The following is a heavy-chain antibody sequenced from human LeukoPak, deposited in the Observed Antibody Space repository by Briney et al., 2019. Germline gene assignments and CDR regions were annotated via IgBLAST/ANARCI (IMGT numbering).Heavy chain of an antibody. D-gene: IGHD3-16*01. Sequence: SETLFLTCTVSGGSISGYYWSWIRQPPGKGLEWIGYIFYSGSTYHNPSLKSRVTISVDTSKNQFSLKLSSVTAADTAVYYCARATGRFGYYYYGMDVWGQGTTVTVSS. CDR3: ARATGRFGYYYYGMDV. J-gene: IGHJ6*02. CDR1: GGSISGYY. V-gene: IGHV4-59*12. CDR2: IFYSGST.